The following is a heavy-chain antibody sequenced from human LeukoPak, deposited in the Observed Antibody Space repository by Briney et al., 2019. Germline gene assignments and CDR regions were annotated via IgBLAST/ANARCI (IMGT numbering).Heavy chain of an antibody. V-gene: IGHV4-39*01. CDR1: GDSILTRTYY. J-gene: IGHJ4*02. Sequence: SETLSLTCTVSGDSILTRTYYWGWIRQPPGKGLEWIGSIYYSGTTHYNPSLKSRVTISVDTSENQFSLELHSVTAADTAVYYCARGPRNYGGRLDYWGQGTLVTVSS. CDR2: IYYSGTT. CDR3: ARGPRNYGGRLDY. D-gene: IGHD4-23*01.